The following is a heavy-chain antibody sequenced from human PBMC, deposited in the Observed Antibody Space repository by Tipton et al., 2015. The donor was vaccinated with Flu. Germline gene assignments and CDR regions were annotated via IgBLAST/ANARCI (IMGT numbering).Heavy chain of an antibody. CDR2: IYTSGST. J-gene: IGHJ5*02. Sequence: LRLSCAVYGGSFSGYYWSWIRQPAGKGLEWIGRIYTSGSTNYNPSLKSRVTMSVDTSKNQFSLKLSSVTAADTAVYYCARGYSSSWYPVNWFDPWGQGTLVTVSS. D-gene: IGHD6-13*01. CDR1: GGSFSGYY. V-gene: IGHV4-59*10. CDR3: ARGYSSSWYPVNWFDP.